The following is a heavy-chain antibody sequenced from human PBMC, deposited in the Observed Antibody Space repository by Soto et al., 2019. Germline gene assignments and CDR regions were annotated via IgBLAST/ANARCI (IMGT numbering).Heavy chain of an antibody. Sequence: PSETLSLTCAVYGGSFSGYYWSWIRQPPGKGLEWIGEINHSGSTNYNPSLKSRVTISVDTSRNQFSLKLSSVTAADTAVYYCARGRGYSYGYLSYWGQGTLVTVSS. V-gene: IGHV4-34*01. CDR2: INHSGST. CDR1: GGSFSGYY. J-gene: IGHJ4*02. D-gene: IGHD5-18*01. CDR3: ARGRGYSYGYLSY.